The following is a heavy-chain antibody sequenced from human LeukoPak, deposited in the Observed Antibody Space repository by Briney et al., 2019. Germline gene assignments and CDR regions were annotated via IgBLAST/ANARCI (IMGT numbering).Heavy chain of an antibody. J-gene: IGHJ4*02. D-gene: IGHD2-15*01. CDR3: ARSGFCGAGTCYSDYFDC. V-gene: IGHV3-7*03. CDR1: GFTFSSYW. CDR2: IKQDGSEK. Sequence: GGSLRLSCAASGFTFSSYWMSWVRQAPGKGLEWVANIKQDGSEKYYVDSVKGRFTISRDNAKNSLYLQMNSLRAEDTAVYYCARSGFCGAGTCYSDYFDCWGQGTLVTVSS.